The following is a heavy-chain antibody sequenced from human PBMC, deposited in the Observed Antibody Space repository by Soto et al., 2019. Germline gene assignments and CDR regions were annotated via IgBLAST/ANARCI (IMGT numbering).Heavy chain of an antibody. V-gene: IGHV4-31*03. CDR3: ARGDYSNGFDY. CDR1: GGSISSGGYY. J-gene: IGHJ4*02. Sequence: LSLTCTVSGGSISSGGYYWSWIRQHPGKGLEWIGYIYYSGSTYYNPSLKSRVTISVDTSKNQFSLKLSSVTAADTAVYYCARGDYSNGFDYWGQGTLVTVSS. CDR2: IYYSGST. D-gene: IGHD4-4*01.